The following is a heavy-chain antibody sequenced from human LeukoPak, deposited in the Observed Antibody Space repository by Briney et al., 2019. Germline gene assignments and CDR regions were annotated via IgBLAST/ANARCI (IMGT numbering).Heavy chain of an antibody. CDR2: ISGSGATT. V-gene: IGHV3-23*01. CDR1: GFIFNNYA. D-gene: IGHD3-10*01. CDR3: AKDQRFGDLNDY. Sequence: GGSLTLSCAASGFIFNNYAMSWVRQAPGKGLEWVSAISGSGATTYYADSVKGRFAISRDSSKNTLYLQMTSLRAEDTAVYHCAKDQRFGDLNDYRGQGTLVTVSS. J-gene: IGHJ4*02.